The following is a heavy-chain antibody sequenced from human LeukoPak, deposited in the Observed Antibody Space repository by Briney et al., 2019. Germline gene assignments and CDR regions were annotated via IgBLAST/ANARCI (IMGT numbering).Heavy chain of an antibody. CDR3: ARVRVIPRAFDI. V-gene: IGHV3-48*03. CDR2: ISSSGSTI. D-gene: IGHD2-21*01. J-gene: IGHJ3*02. CDR1: GFTFSSYE. Sequence: VGSLRLSCAASGFTFSSYEMNWVRQAPGKGLEWVSYISSSGSTIYYADSVKGRFTISRDNAKNSLYLQMNSLRAEDTAVYYCARVRVIPRAFDIWGQGTMVTVSS.